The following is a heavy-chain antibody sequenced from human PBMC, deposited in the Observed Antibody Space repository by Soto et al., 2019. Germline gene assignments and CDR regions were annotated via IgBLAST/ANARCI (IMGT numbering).Heavy chain of an antibody. Sequence: GASVKVSCKASGYTFTSYGISWVRQAPGQGLEWMGWISAYNGNTNYAQKLQGRVTMTTDTSTSTAYMELRSLRSDDTAVYYCASGRWDDSSGYDAFDIWGQGTVVTVSS. CDR1: GYTFTSYG. CDR3: ASGRWDDSSGYDAFDI. D-gene: IGHD3-22*01. CDR2: ISAYNGNT. V-gene: IGHV1-18*04. J-gene: IGHJ3*02.